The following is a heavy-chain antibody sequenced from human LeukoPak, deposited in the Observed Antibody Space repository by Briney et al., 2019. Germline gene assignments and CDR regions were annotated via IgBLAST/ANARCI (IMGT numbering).Heavy chain of an antibody. D-gene: IGHD3-22*01. CDR1: GFTFSSYA. Sequence: PGRSLRLSCAASGFTFSSYAMHWVRQAPGKGLEWVAVISYDGSNKYYADSVKGRFTISRDNSRNTLYLQMNILRVEDTAVYYCARDLPFYDNSVYDTAWGQGTLVTVSS. V-gene: IGHV3-30*04. J-gene: IGHJ4*02. CDR3: ARDLPFYDNSVYDTA. CDR2: ISYDGSNK.